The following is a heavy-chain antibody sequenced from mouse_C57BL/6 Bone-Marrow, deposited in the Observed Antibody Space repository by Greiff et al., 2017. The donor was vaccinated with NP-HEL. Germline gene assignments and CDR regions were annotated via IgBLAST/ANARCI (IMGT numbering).Heavy chain of an antibody. Sequence: VQLQQPGAELVKPGASVKLSCKASGYSFPRSCLHWLQPLPGPGLEWIGLIHPTPGSTNYNEKFKSKATLTVDKSSSTSYMQLSSLTSEDSAVYYCASPFYYGYDPSFAYWGQGTLVTVSA. CDR1: GYSFPRSC. V-gene: IGHV1-64*01. D-gene: IGHD2-2*01. J-gene: IGHJ3*01. CDR2: IHPTPGST. CDR3: ASPFYYGYDPSFAY.